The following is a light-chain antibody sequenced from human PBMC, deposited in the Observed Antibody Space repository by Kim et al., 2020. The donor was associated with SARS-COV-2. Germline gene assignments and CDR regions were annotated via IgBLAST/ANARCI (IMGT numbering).Light chain of an antibody. CDR3: QQNYITPFT. CDR2: AAS. J-gene: IGKJ3*01. V-gene: IGKV1-39*01. CDR1: QSISSH. Sequence: DIQMTQSPSSLSASVGDRVTITCRTSQSISSHLNWYHQKPGRAPKLLIYAASTLQGGVPSRFSGSGSETDFTLTISSLQPDDFGTYYCQQNYITPFTFGPGTKVDIK.